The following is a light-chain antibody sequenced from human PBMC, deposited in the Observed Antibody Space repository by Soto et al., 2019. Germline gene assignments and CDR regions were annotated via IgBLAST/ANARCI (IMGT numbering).Light chain of an antibody. CDR3: LQDYIYPWT. J-gene: IGKJ1*01. Sequence: IHMGPPPCSLSASVGDRVTIRCRASQDIRNNLGWYQQKPGRAPKLLIFHASRLQSGVPSRFRGRGAGTDVTLTISSLKPQDFETYYCLQDYIYPWTVGQGTKVDIK. V-gene: IGKV1-6*01. CDR1: QDIRNN. CDR2: HAS.